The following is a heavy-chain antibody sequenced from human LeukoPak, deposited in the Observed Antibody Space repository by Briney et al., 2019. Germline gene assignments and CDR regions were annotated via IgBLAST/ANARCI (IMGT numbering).Heavy chain of an antibody. Sequence: GGSLRLSCAASGFTFSSYSMNWVRQAPGKGLEWVSRISGDGTSTHYADSVKGRFTILRDNSKNTLYLQMNSLRGEDTAIYYCAKLDYGDYAPFDYWGQGTLVTVSS. J-gene: IGHJ4*02. CDR3: AKLDYGDYAPFDY. V-gene: IGHV3-23*01. CDR2: ISGDGTST. CDR1: GFTFSSYS. D-gene: IGHD4-17*01.